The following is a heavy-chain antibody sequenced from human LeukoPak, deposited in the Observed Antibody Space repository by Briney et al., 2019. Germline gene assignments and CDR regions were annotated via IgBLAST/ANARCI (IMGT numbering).Heavy chain of an antibody. V-gene: IGHV4-4*07. J-gene: IGHJ5*02. Sequence: GSLRLSCAASGFTFSDYYMSWIRQPAGKGLEWIGRIYTSGSTNYNPSLKSRVTISVDTSKNQFSLKLSSVTAADTAVYYCARDRGVVPAAIGGFDPWGQGTLVTVSS. CDR3: ARDRGVVPAAIGGFDP. CDR1: GFTFSDYY. D-gene: IGHD2-2*01. CDR2: IYTSGST.